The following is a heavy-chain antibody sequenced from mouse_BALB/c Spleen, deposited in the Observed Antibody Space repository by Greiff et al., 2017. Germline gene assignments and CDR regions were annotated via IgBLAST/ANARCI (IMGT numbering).Heavy chain of an antibody. CDR3: ARDSMVTGPIYAMDY. Sequence: EVQLQESGGDLVKPGGSLKLSCAASGFTFSDYYMYWVRQTPEKRLEWVATISDGGSYTYYPDSVKGRFTISRDNAKNNLYLQMSSLKSEDTAMYYCARDSMVTGPIYAMDYWGQGTSVTVSS. CDR2: ISDGGSYT. V-gene: IGHV5-4*02. D-gene: IGHD2-10*02. J-gene: IGHJ4*01. CDR1: GFTFSDYY.